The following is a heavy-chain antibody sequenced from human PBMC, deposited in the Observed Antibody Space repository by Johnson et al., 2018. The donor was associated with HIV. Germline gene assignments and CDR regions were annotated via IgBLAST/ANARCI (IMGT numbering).Heavy chain of an antibody. CDR3: ARGEPYYYDSSGYYYPDAFDI. Sequence: QVKLVESGGGVVQPGRSLRLYCAASGFTFSSYAMHWVRQAPGKGLEWVAVISYDGSNKYYADSVKGRFTISRDNSKNTLYLQMNSLRAEDTAVYYCARGEPYYYDSSGYYYPDAFDIWGQGTMVTVSS. CDR2: ISYDGSNK. J-gene: IGHJ3*02. V-gene: IGHV3-30-3*01. CDR1: GFTFSSYA. D-gene: IGHD3-22*01.